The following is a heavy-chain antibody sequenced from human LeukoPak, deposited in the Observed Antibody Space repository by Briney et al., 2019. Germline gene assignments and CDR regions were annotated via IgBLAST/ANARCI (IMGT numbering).Heavy chain of an antibody. D-gene: IGHD6-6*01. V-gene: IGHV3-23*01. CDR3: AKDRIAARASPFDY. CDR2: ISGRDGRT. Sequence: PGGSLRLSCSVSGLTFYTYAMSWVRQAPGKGLEWVSAISGRDGRTYYTDSVKGRFTISRDNSKNTLYLQMNSLRAEDTAVYYCAKDRIAARASPFDYWGQGTLVTVSS. J-gene: IGHJ4*02. CDR1: GLTFYTYA.